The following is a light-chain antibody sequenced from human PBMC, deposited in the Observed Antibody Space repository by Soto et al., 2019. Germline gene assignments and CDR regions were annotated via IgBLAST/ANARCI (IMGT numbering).Light chain of an antibody. CDR2: AAS. Sequence: IQLTQSPSSLSASVGDRVTITCRVSQGIRSYLAWYQQTPGKAPKLLIYAASTLQSGVPSRFSGSGSGTDFTLTISSLQPEDFETYDCQQLNSYTLTFGGGTKVDIK. CDR3: QQLNSYTLT. J-gene: IGKJ4*01. CDR1: QGIRSY. V-gene: IGKV1-9*01.